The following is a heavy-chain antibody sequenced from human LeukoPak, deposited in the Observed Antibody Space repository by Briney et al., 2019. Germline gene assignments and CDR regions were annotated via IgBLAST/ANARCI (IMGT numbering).Heavy chain of an antibody. Sequence: GGSLRLSCAASGFTFSRYSMNWVRQAPGKGLEWVSSISDDGKYIYYADSVKGRFSISIDDAKSSLYYCANHLACRSHNCPSFDEWGQGTLVTVSS. J-gene: IGHJ4*02. CDR2: ISDDGKYI. CDR3: DE. CDR1: GFTFSRYS. V-gene: IGHV3-21*01. D-gene: IGHD2-2*01.